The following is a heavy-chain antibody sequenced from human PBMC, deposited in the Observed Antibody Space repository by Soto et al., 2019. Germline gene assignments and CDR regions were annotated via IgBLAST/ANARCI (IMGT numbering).Heavy chain of an antibody. Sequence: ASVKVARKVSGYTVNELSVHWVRQAPGKGLEWMGGFDPEDGETIYAQKFQGRVTMTEDTSTDTAYMELSSLRSEDTAVYYCAKLSLLWFGSAGGTFDYWGQGTLVTVSS. V-gene: IGHV1-24*01. CDR1: GYTVNELS. CDR2: FDPEDGET. D-gene: IGHD3-10*01. CDR3: AKLSLLWFGSAGGTFDY. J-gene: IGHJ4*02.